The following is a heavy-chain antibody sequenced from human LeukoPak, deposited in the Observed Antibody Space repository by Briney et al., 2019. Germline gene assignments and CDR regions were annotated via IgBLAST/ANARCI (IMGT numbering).Heavy chain of an antibody. J-gene: IGHJ6*03. V-gene: IGHV1-18*01. D-gene: IGHD2-2*01. CDR3: ARDPGDIVVVPAAPPYYYYYMDV. CDR1: GYTFTSYG. Sequence: ASVKVSCKASGYTFTSYGISWVRQAPGQGLEWMGWISAYNGNTSYAQKLQGRVTMTTDTSTSTAYMELRSLRSDDTAVYYCARDPGDIVVVPAAPPYYYYYMDVWGKGATVTVSS. CDR2: ISAYNGNT.